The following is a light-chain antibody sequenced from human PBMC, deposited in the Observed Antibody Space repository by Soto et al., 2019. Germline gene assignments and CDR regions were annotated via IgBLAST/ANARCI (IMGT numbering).Light chain of an antibody. V-gene: IGKV1-5*01. J-gene: IGKJ1*01. CDR3: QQYNTFWT. Sequence: DIQMTQSPSTLSASVGDRVTITCRASQSIGRWLAWYQQKPGKAPNLLIYDASSLESGVPSRFNGSGSGTEFTLTISSLQPDDFATYYCQQYNTFWTFGQGTKVDIK. CDR2: DAS. CDR1: QSIGRW.